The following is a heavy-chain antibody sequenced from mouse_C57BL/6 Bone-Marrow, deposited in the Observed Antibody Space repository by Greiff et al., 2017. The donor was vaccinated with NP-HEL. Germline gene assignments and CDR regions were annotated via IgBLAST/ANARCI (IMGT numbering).Heavy chain of an antibody. Sequence: EVKLMESGGGLVKPGGSLKLSCAASGFTFSSYAMSWVRQTPEKRLEWVATISDGGSYTYYPDNVKGRYTISRDNAKNNLYLQMSHLTSEDTAMDYCAREGGGHWYFDVWGTGTTVTVSS. CDR1: GFTFSSYA. D-gene: IGHD1-1*02. J-gene: IGHJ1*03. CDR2: ISDGGSYT. V-gene: IGHV5-4*01. CDR3: AREGGGHWYFDV.